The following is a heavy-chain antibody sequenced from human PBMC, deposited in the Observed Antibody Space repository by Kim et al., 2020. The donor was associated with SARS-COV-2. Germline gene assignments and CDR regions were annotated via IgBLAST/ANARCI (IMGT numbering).Heavy chain of an antibody. Sequence: SVKGRLTLSRDNAKHSLYLEMNSLRAEDSAVYYCARRIYPYDIVGYYYFDYWGQGTPVTVSS. J-gene: IGHJ4*02. V-gene: IGHV3-11*03. D-gene: IGHD3-22*01. CDR3: ARRIYPYDIVGYYYFDY.